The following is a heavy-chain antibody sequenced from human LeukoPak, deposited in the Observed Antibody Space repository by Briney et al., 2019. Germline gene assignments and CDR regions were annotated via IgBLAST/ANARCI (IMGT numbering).Heavy chain of an antibody. Sequence: GGSLRLSCAASGLTFSSYWMHWVRQSPGKGLEWVGQLKGDGSRANYADSVRGRFTISRDNAKNTVYLQLNSLRAEDTAVYYCARDGYLAPVIAFLDYWGQGTSVTVSS. J-gene: IGHJ4*02. CDR3: ARDGYLAPVIAFLDY. CDR2: LKGDGSRA. CDR1: GLTFSSYW. D-gene: IGHD2-2*03. V-gene: IGHV3-74*01.